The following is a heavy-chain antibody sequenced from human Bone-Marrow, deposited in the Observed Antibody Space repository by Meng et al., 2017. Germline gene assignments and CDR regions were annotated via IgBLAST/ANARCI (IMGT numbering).Heavy chain of an antibody. J-gene: IGHJ4*02. V-gene: IGHV3-11*01. CDR1: GFTFSDYY. CDR3: AREKSGTSGYPVFDY. Sequence: QVQLVEAGGGLGKPGGSLRLSCAVSGFTFSDYYMNWIRQAPGKGLEWLSYISGSGSTIYYTGSVKGRFTISRDNTKNSLYLQMNSLRAEDTALYYCAREKSGTSGYPVFDYWGQGILVTVSS. D-gene: IGHD3-22*01. CDR2: ISGSGSTI.